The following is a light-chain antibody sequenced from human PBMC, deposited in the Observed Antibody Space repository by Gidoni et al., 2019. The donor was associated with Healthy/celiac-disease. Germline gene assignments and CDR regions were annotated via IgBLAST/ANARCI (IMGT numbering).Light chain of an antibody. V-gene: IGKV4-1*01. J-gene: IGKJ1*01. CDR3: QQYYSTPRT. CDR2: WAS. Sequence: DIVMTQSTDSLSVYLGERATINCKFSQLVLYSSNNKIDSAWYQQKPGQPPKLLIYWASTRESGVPDRFSSSGSGTDVTLTISSLQAEDVAVYYCQQYYSTPRTFGQGTKVEIK. CDR1: QLVLYSSNNKID.